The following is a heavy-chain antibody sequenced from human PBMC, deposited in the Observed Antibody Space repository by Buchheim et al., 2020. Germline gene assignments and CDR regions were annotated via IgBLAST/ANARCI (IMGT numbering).Heavy chain of an antibody. V-gene: IGHV4-59*01. J-gene: IGHJ5*02. D-gene: IGHD1-26*01. CDR3: ARGARVGATAGGWFDP. Sequence: QVQLQESGPGLVKPSETLSLTCTVSGGSISSYYWSWIRQPPGKGLEWIGYIYYSGSTNYNPSLKSRVTISVDTSKNQFSLKLSSVTAADTAVYCCARGARVGATAGGWFDPWGQGTL. CDR1: GGSISSYY. CDR2: IYYSGST.